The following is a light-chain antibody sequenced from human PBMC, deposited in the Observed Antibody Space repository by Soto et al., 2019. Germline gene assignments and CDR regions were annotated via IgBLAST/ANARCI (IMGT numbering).Light chain of an antibody. CDR1: QSASTF. V-gene: IGKV1-5*01. CDR2: DAF. Sequence: DIQMTQSPSTLSASVGDRVTITCRASQSASTFLAWYQQKPGQAPKLLIYDAFILESGVPSRFSGSGSETEFTLTIISLQPDDFATYYCQQYKTDSRTFGQGTKVDIK. J-gene: IGKJ1*01. CDR3: QQYKTDSRT.